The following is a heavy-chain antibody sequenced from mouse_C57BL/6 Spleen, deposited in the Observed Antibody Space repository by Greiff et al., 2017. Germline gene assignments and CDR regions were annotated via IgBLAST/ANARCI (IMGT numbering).Heavy chain of an antibody. CDR2: IDPEDGDT. CDR3: TKDDYSNYGGFAY. Sequence: EVQLQESGAELVRPGASVKLSCTASGFNIKDYYMHWVKQRPEQGLEWIGRIDPEDGDTEYAPKFQGKGTMTADTSSNTAYLQLSSLTSEDTAVYYCTKDDYSNYGGFAYWGQGTLVTVSA. J-gene: IGHJ3*01. CDR1: GFNIKDYY. D-gene: IGHD2-5*01. V-gene: IGHV14-1*01.